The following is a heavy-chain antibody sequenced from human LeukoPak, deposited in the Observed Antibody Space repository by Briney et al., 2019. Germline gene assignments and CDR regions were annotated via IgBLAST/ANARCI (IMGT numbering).Heavy chain of an antibody. CDR2: IYSGDST. D-gene: IGHD3-22*01. J-gene: IGHJ3*02. Sequence: GGSLRLSCAASGFTVSSNYMSWVRQAPGKGLEWVSLIYSGDSTYYADSVKGRFTISRDNAKNSLYLQMNSLRAEDTAVYYCARGKRWLLPSHAFDIWGQGTMITVSS. CDR3: ARGKRWLLPSHAFDI. V-gene: IGHV3-66*01. CDR1: GFTVSSNY.